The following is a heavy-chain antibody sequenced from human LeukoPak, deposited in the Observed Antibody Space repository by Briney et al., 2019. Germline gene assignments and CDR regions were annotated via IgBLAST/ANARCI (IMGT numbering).Heavy chain of an antibody. V-gene: IGHV4-4*09. D-gene: IGHD1-26*01. CDR3: ARQTPYSGNHYFDY. J-gene: IGHJ4*02. CDR1: GGSISGHY. Sequence: SETLSLTCTVSGGSISGHYWSWIRQSPGKGLEWIGYIDPTGLTSYNPSLNSRVTISEDTSKNLFSLKVRSVTTADTAVYFCARQTPYSGNHYFDYWGQGTLVTVSS. CDR2: IDPTGLT.